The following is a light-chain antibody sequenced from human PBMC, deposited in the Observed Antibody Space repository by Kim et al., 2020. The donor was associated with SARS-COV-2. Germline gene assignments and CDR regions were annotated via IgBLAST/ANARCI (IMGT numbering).Light chain of an antibody. CDR1: SSDVGGYNY. CDR2: DVT. Sequence: QSALTQPRSVSGSPGQSVTISCTGTSSDVGGYNYVSWYQQHPGKAPKLMIHDVTKRSSGVPDRFSGSKSGNTASLTISGLQAEDEDDYYCCSYAGMYYYGVGTGNKVTVL. V-gene: IGLV2-11*01. CDR3: CSYAGMYYYG. J-gene: IGLJ1*01.